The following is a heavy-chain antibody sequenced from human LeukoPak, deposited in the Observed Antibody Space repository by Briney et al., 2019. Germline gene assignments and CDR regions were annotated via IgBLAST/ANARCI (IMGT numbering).Heavy chain of an antibody. Sequence: GGSLRLSCAASGFTFSNYSMSWVRQAPGKGLEWLSHISCSGGSTDYADSVKGRFTISRDNAKNTLYLQMNSLRVEDTAVYYCAKDPGYQVVYCFDYWGQGTLVTVSS. CDR1: GFTFSNYS. D-gene: IGHD2-2*01. CDR3: AKDPGYQVVYCFDY. J-gene: IGHJ4*02. V-gene: IGHV3-23*01. CDR2: ISCSGGST.